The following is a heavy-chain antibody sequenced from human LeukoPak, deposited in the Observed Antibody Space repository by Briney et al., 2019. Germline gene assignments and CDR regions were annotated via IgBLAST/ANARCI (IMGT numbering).Heavy chain of an antibody. J-gene: IGHJ4*02. Sequence: ASVKVSCKASGYTFTMYGISWVRQAPGQGLEWMGWISAYSGNTRYAQKLQGRVTMTTDTPTSTVYMELRSLRFDDTAVYYCARDHIATTGNTGSMDYWGQGTLVTVSS. CDR1: GYTFTMYG. CDR3: ARDHIATTGNTGSMDY. V-gene: IGHV1-18*01. D-gene: IGHD6-13*01. CDR2: ISAYSGNT.